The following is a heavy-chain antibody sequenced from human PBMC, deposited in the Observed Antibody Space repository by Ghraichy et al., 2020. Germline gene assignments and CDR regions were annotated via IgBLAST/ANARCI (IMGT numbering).Heavy chain of an antibody. CDR2: IYSGGST. CDR1: GFTVSSNY. J-gene: IGHJ6*03. CDR3: ARAGGRWLLSGYYYMDV. Sequence: GGSLRLSCAASGFTVSSNYMSWVRQAPGKGLEWVSVIYSGGSTYYADSVKGRFTISRDNSKNTLYLQMNSLRAEDTAVYYCARAGGRWLLSGYYYMDVWGKGTTVTVSS. D-gene: IGHD5-24*01. V-gene: IGHV3-66*01.